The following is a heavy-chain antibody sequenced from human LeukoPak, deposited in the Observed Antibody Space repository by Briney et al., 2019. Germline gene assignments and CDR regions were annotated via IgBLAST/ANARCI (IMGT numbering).Heavy chain of an antibody. V-gene: IGHV3-13*05. Sequence: TGGSLRLSCAASGFTFSSYDMHWVRQATGKGLEWVSAIGTAGDPYYPGSVKGRFTISRENAKNSLYLQMNSLRAGDTAVYYCARVMLITMIVVVIWAPYYFDYWGQGTLVTVSS. J-gene: IGHJ4*02. CDR2: IGTAGDP. CDR3: ARVMLITMIVVVIWAPYYFDY. D-gene: IGHD3-22*01. CDR1: GFTFSSYD.